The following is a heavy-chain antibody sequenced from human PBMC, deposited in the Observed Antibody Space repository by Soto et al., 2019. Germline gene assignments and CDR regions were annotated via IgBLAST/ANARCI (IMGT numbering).Heavy chain of an antibody. CDR2: IYHSGST. CDR1: GYSISSGYY. D-gene: IGHD3-16*01. V-gene: IGHV4-38-2*01. J-gene: IGHJ4*02. CDR3: ARSDGGVDY. Sequence: PSETLSLTCAVSGYSISSGYYWGWIRQPPGKGLEWIGSIYHSGSTYYNPSLKSRVTISVDTSKNQFSLKLSSVTAADTAVYYRARSDGGVDYWGQGTLVTVYS.